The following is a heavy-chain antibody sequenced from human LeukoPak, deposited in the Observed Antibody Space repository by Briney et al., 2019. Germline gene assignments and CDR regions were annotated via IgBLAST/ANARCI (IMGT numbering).Heavy chain of an antibody. CDR3: ARLRAARYFFDY. J-gene: IGHJ4*02. V-gene: IGHV4-39*02. CDR1: DDSISSGAYS. Sequence: SETLSLTCTVSDDSISSGAYSWVWVRQPPGKGLEFIGTVYYGGKTYYNPSLKSRVTMSVDTPKKHFPLNLTSVNAADTAVYYCARLRAARYFFDYWGQGARVTVSS. D-gene: IGHD6-6*01. CDR2: VYYGGKT.